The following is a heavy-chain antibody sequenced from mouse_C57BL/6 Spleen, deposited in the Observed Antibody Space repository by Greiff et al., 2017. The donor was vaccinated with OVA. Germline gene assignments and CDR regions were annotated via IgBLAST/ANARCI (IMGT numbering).Heavy chain of an antibody. CDR1: GYTFTSYW. Sequence: QVQLQQPGAELVKPGASVKLSCKASGYTFTSYWMQWVKQRPGQGLEWIGEIDPSDSYTNYNQKFKGKATLTVDTSSSTAYMQLSSLTSKDSAVYYGARCGDYDGWFADWGKGTLVTVAA. V-gene: IGHV1-50*01. CDR2: IDPSDSYT. CDR3: ARCGDYDGWFAD. J-gene: IGHJ3*01. D-gene: IGHD2-4*01.